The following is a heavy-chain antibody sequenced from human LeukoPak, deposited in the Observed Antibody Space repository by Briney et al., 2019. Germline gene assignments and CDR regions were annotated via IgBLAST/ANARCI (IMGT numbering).Heavy chain of an antibody. CDR3: ARDLSLCRSGSYLTPFY. CDR1: GYTFTGYY. J-gene: IGHJ4*02. V-gene: IGHV1-2*02. D-gene: IGHD3-10*01. Sequence: GASVKVSCKASGYTFTGYYMHWVRQAPGQGLEWMGWINPNSGGTNYAQKFQGRVTMTRDTSISTAYMELSRLRSDDTAVYYCARDLSLCRSGSYLTPFYWGQGTLVTVSS. CDR2: INPNSGGT.